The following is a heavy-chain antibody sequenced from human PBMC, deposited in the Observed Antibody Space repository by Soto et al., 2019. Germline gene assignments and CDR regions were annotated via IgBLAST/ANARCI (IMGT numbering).Heavy chain of an antibody. CDR1: GGSISGYY. J-gene: IGHJ4*02. Sequence: PSETLSLTCTVSGGSISGYYWSWIRQPPGKGLDWIGFIYYSGSTTYNPSLKSRVTISLDTSKNQFSLKLRSVTAADTAVYYCARDGASSRVWGQGTLVTVYS. V-gene: IGHV4-59*01. D-gene: IGHD6-13*01. CDR2: IYYSGST. CDR3: ARDGASSRV.